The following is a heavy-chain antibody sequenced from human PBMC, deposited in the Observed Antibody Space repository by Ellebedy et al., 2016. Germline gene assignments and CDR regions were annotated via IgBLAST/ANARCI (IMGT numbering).Heavy chain of an antibody. CDR1: GFTFSSYW. Sequence: GESLKISXAASGFTFSSYWMSWVRQAPGKGLEWVANIKQDGSEKYYVDSVKGRFTISRDNAKNSLYLQMNSLRAEDTAVYYCARDSGALDYWGQGTLVTVSS. CDR2: IKQDGSEK. J-gene: IGHJ4*02. V-gene: IGHV3-7*01. CDR3: ARDSGALDY.